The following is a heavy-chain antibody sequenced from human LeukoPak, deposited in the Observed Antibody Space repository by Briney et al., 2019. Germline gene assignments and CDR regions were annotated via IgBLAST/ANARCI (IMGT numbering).Heavy chain of an antibody. D-gene: IGHD3-3*01. Sequence: ASETLSLTCAVYGGSFSGYYWSWIRQPPGKELEWIGEINHSGSTNYNPSLKSRVTISVDTSKNQFSLKLSSVTAADTAVYYCARWYYDFWSGYYSPYYYYMDVWGKGTTVTVSS. V-gene: IGHV4-34*01. CDR3: ARWYYDFWSGYYSPYYYYMDV. J-gene: IGHJ6*03. CDR1: GGSFSGYY. CDR2: INHSGST.